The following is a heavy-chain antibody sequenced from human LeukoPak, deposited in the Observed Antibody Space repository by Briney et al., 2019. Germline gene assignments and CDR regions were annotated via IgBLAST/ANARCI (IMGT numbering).Heavy chain of an antibody. CDR3: ARVGGDYDILTGYYIYYGMDV. Sequence: GASVKVSCKASGYTFTSYDINWVRQATGQGLEWMGWMNPNSGNTGYAQKFQGRVTITRNTSISTAYMELSSLRSEDTAVYYCARVGGDYDILTGYYIYYGMDVWGQGTTVTVSS. J-gene: IGHJ6*02. D-gene: IGHD3-9*01. CDR1: GYTFTSYD. CDR2: MNPNSGNT. V-gene: IGHV1-8*03.